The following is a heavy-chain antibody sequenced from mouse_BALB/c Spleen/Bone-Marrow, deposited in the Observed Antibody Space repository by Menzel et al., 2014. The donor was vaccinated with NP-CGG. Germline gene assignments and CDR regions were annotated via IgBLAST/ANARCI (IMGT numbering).Heavy chain of an antibody. J-gene: IGHJ3*01. D-gene: IGHD2-4*01. CDR1: GFTFSSFG. CDR2: ISSGSNTI. V-gene: IGHV5-17*02. CDR3: ARRGTMITAGPFAY. Sequence: EVHLVESGGGLVQPGGSRKLSCAASGFTFSSFGMHWIRQAPEKGLEWVAYISSGSNTIYYEDTVKGRFTISRDNPKNTLFLQMTSPRSEDTAMYYCARRGTMITAGPFAYWGQGTLVTVSA.